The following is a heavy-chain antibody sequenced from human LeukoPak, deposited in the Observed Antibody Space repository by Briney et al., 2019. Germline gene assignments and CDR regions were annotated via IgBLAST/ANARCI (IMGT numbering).Heavy chain of an antibody. CDR2: ISYHGINE. CDR1: GFSFSDYN. V-gene: IGHV3-30*18. Sequence: GGSLRLSCAASGFSFSDYNMHWVRQAPGKGLEWMAVISYHGINEYYADSVKGRFTISRDNSKSMLHLQMNSLRPEDTAVYYCAKVRWDNSGWYYLDYWGQGTLVTVSS. CDR3: AKVRWDNSGWYYLDY. J-gene: IGHJ4*02. D-gene: IGHD6-19*01.